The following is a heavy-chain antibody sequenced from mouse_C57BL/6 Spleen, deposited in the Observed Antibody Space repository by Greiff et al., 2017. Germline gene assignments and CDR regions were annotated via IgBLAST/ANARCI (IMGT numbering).Heavy chain of an antibody. D-gene: IGHD3-1*01. CDR2: INPSTGGT. CDR3: ARAGHYYAMDY. CDR1: GYSFTGYY. Sequence: SGPELVKPGASVKISCKASGYSFTGYYMNWVKQSPEKSLEWIGEINPSTGGTTYNQKFKAKATLTVDKSSSTAYMQLKSLTSEDSAVYYCARAGHYYAMDYWGQGTSVTVSS. J-gene: IGHJ4*01. V-gene: IGHV1-42*01.